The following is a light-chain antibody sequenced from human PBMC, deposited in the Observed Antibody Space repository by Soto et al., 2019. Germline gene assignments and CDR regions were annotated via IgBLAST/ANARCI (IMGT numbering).Light chain of an antibody. CDR2: GAS. CDR3: QQYNNWPPSCT. Sequence: EIVMTQSPATLSVSPGERATLSCGASQSVSSNLAWYQQKPGQAPRLLIYGASTRATGIPARFSGSGSGTEFTLTISSLQSEDFAVYYCQQYNNWPPSCTFGQGT. J-gene: IGKJ2*02. CDR1: QSVSSN. V-gene: IGKV3-15*01.